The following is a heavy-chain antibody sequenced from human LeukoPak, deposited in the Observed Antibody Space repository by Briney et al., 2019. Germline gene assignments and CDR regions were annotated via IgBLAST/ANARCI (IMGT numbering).Heavy chain of an antibody. CDR2: IYYSGST. D-gene: IGHD2-2*01. V-gene: IGHV4-61*01. Sequence: SETLSLTCTVSGGSVSSGTYYWSWIRQPPGKGLEWIGYIYYSGSTNYNPSLKSRVTISVDTSENQFSLRLSSVTAADTAVYYCARAPPDEAWQGAFDIWGQGTMVTVSS. J-gene: IGHJ3*02. CDR1: GGSVSSGTYY. CDR3: ARAPPDEAWQGAFDI.